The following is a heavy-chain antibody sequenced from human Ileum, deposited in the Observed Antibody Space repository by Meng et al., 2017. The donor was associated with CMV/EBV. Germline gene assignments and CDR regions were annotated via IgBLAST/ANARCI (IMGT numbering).Heavy chain of an antibody. CDR3: ARGAATEIYYYYAMDV. Sequence: GESLKISCAASGFTFSDYYMSLVRQAPGKGLEWVSYIVGSGGSTIYYADSVKGRFTISRDNAKNSLYLQMNSLRVEDTAVYYCARGAATEIYYYYAMDVWGQGTTVTVSS. D-gene: IGHD2-15*01. J-gene: IGHJ6*02. V-gene: IGHV3-11*04. CDR2: IVGSGGSTI. CDR1: GFTFSDYY.